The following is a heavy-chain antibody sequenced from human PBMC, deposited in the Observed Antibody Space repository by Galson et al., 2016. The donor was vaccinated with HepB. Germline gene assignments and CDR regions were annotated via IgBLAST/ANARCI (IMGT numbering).Heavy chain of an antibody. V-gene: IGHV1-18*04. CDR3: ARDGAVSPSNFDS. CDR1: GYTFDING. J-gene: IGHJ4*02. Sequence: SVKVSCKASGYTFDINGISWLRQTPEHGLEWPGWISAYNGNSNHAQNLQGRVTLTTDTSTSTAYMELRALTSDDTAVYFCARDGAVSPSNFDSWGQGTLVAVSS. CDR2: ISAYNGNS. D-gene: IGHD2-8*01.